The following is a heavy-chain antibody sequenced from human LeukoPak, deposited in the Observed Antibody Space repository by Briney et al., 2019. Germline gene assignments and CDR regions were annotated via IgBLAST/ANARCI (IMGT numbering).Heavy chain of an antibody. D-gene: IGHD2-2*01. CDR3: ARAGIVVVPAAMQGGDY. CDR1: GFTFSSYS. J-gene: IGHJ4*02. CDR2: ISSSSSYI. Sequence: GGSLRLSCAASGFTFSSYSMNWVRQAPGKGLEWVSSISSSSSYIYYAGSVKGRFTISRDNAKNSLYLQMNSLRAEDTAVYYCARAGIVVVPAAMQGGDYWGQGTLVTVSS. V-gene: IGHV3-21*01.